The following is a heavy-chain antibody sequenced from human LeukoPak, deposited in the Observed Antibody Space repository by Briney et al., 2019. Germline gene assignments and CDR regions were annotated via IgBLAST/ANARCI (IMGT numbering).Heavy chain of an antibody. D-gene: IGHD3-10*01. J-gene: IGHJ5*02. CDR1: GFTFSDEY. Sequence: GGSLRLSCAASGFTFSDEYMSWIRQAPGKGLEWISCVSNSGSSIYYADPVKGRFTVSRDNSKNTLYLQMNSLRVEDTAVYSCAKDRGVHYYGSERGLYNWFDPWGQGTLVTVSS. V-gene: IGHV3-11*04. CDR2: VSNSGSSI. CDR3: AKDRGVHYYGSERGLYNWFDP.